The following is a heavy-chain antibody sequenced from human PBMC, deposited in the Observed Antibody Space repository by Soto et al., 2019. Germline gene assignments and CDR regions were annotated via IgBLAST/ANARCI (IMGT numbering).Heavy chain of an antibody. V-gene: IGHV1-69*12. Sequence: QLQLVQSGAEVTKPGSSVKVSCKASGGTFSSYAFSWVRQAPGQGLEWMGGVIPIFGRANYAQKFQGRVTMTAAVSPSTGYTVLRCLRPEDTSVYCCARDLTNPDNGRVGPAKYCMDVWGQGTTVTVSS. CDR1: GGTFSSYA. CDR3: ARDLTNPDNGRVGPAKYCMDV. J-gene: IGHJ6*02. D-gene: IGHD2-8*01. CDR2: VIPIFGRA.